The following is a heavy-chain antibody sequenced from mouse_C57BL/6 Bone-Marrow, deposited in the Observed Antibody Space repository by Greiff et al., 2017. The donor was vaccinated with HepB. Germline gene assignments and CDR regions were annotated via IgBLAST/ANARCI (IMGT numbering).Heavy chain of an antibody. CDR3: ARSLYDYPGGFAY. J-gene: IGHJ3*01. CDR2: ISNGGGST. Sequence: EVMLVESGGGLVQPGGSLKLSCAASGFTFSDYYMYWVRQTPEKRLEWVAYISNGGGSTYYPDTVKGRFTISRDNAKNTLYLQMSRLKSEDTAMYYCARSLYDYPGGFAYWGQGTLVTVSA. V-gene: IGHV5-12*01. CDR1: GFTFSDYY. D-gene: IGHD2-4*01.